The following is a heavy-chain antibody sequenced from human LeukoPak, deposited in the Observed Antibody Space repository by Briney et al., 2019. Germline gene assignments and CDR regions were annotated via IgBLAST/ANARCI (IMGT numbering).Heavy chain of an antibody. CDR2: ISSGSSYI. CDR1: GFTFNTYS. D-gene: IGHD2-2*02. CDR3: ARAHYSSTSCYTIYYYYDIDV. J-gene: IGHJ6*02. V-gene: IGHV3-21*01. Sequence: GGSLRLSCAASGFTFNTYSMNWVRQAPGKGLEWVSSISSGSSYIYYADSMRGRFTISRDNAKNSLDRQMNSLRADDTAVYYCARAHYSSTSCYTIYYYYDIDVWGQGTTVTDSS.